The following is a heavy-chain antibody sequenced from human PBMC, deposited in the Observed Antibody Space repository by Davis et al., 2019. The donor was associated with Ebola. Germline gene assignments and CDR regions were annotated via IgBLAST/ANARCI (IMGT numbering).Heavy chain of an antibody. V-gene: IGHV3-73*01. D-gene: IGHD4-23*01. CDR3: SVSNSVDY. CDR1: GFTFSGSA. J-gene: IGHJ4*02. Sequence: GGSLRLSCAASGFTFSGSAMHWVRQAPGKGLEWVGRIRSKANSYATAYAASVKGRFTISRDDSKNTAYLQMNSLKTEDTAVYYCSVSNSVDYWGQGTLVTVSS. CDR2: IRSKANSYAT.